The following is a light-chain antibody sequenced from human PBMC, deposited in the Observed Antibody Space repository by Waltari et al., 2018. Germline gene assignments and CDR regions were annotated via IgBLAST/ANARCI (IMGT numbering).Light chain of an antibody. V-gene: IGKV1-5*03. CDR3: QHYNSFSALFT. J-gene: IGKJ3*01. Sequence: DIQLTQSPFTVSASVADRLTITCRASQSISRWLDWDQEKPGKAPKLLIHKASSLQSGVPSRFSGSGSGTEFTLNITSLQPDDFATYYCQHYNSFSALFTFGPGTQVDIK. CDR2: KAS. CDR1: QSISRW.